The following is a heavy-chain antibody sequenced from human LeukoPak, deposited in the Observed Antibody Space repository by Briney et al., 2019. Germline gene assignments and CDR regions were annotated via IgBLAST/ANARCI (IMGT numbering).Heavy chain of an antibody. CDR1: GFTFSSYS. Sequence: GGSLRLSCAASGFTFSSYSMHWVRQAPGKGLEWVAFIRYDGSNKYYADSVKGRFTISRDNSKNTLYLQMNSLRAEDTAVYYCASAYYDILTGPDYWGQGTLVTVSS. CDR2: IRYDGSNK. CDR3: ASAYYDILTGPDY. V-gene: IGHV3-30*02. D-gene: IGHD3-9*01. J-gene: IGHJ4*02.